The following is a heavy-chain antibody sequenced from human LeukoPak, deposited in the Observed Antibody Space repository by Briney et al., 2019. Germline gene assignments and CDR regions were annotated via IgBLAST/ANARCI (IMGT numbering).Heavy chain of an antibody. J-gene: IGHJ6*03. Sequence: GSLRLSCAASGFTSSSNAMSWVRRPPGKGLEWVSAISGSGDSTYYADSVKGRLTISRDNSNKPPYLQMNSLRAEDTAVYYCAKSLRGYAPRRTYFYYMGVWGKGTTVTVSS. CDR1: GFTSSSNA. D-gene: IGHD5-12*01. V-gene: IGHV3-23*01. CDR2: ISGSGDST. CDR3: AKSLRGYAPRRTYFYYMGV.